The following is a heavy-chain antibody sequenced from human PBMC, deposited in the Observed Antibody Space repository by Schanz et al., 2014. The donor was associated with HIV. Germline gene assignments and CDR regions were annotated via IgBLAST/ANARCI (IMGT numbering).Heavy chain of an antibody. V-gene: IGHV3-9*01. J-gene: IGHJ6*02. Sequence: VQLVESGGGLIQPGGSLRLSCAASGFTFDEYAMHWVRQVPGKGLEWVSGISWNSGSIGYADAVKGRFTISRDNANNFVYLEMNGLRVEDTALYYCAKGIMGATEYYYGMDVWGQGTMVTVSS. CDR3: AKGIMGATEYYYGMDV. CDR2: ISWNSGSI. CDR1: GFTFDEYA. D-gene: IGHD1-26*01.